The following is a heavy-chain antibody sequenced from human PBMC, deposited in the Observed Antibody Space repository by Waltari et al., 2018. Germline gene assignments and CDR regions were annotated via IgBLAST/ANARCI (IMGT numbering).Heavy chain of an antibody. CDR2: IKSKTDGGTT. D-gene: IGHD3-22*01. V-gene: IGHV3-15*07. CDR1: GFTFSNAW. Sequence: EVQLVESGGGLVKPGGSLRLSCAASGFTFSNAWMNWVRQAPGKGLEWVGRIKSKTDGGTTDYAAPVKGRFTISRDDSKNTLYLQMNSLKTEDTAVYYCTNYYDSSGYPRDYWGQGTLVTVSS. CDR3: TNYYDSSGYPRDY. J-gene: IGHJ4*02.